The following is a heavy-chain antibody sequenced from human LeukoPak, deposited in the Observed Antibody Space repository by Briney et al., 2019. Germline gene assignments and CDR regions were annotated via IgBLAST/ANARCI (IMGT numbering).Heavy chain of an antibody. CDR3: ARAVAWGSYREYFQH. D-gene: IGHD1-26*01. CDR1: GFTFSSYS. Sequence: PGGSLRLSCAASGFTFSSYSMNWVRQAPGKGLEWVSYISSSSSTIYYADSVKGRFTISRDNAKNSLYLQMNSLRAEDTAVYYCARAVAWGSYREYFQHWGQGTLVTVSS. CDR2: ISSSSSTI. J-gene: IGHJ1*01. V-gene: IGHV3-48*04.